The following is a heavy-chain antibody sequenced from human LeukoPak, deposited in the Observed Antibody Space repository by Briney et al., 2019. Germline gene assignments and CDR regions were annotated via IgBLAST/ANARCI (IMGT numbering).Heavy chain of an antibody. V-gene: IGHV3-7*03. CDR3: AKDLYSSSPRNYFDY. Sequence: PGGSLRLSCVVSGFTFNRCWMNWVRQAPGKGLEWVAHINPDGRDTYYVDSVKGRFTIYRDNAKNSLYLQMNSLRAEDTAVYYCAKDLYSSSPRNYFDYWGQGTLVTVSS. D-gene: IGHD6-13*01. CDR1: GFTFNRCW. CDR2: INPDGRDT. J-gene: IGHJ4*02.